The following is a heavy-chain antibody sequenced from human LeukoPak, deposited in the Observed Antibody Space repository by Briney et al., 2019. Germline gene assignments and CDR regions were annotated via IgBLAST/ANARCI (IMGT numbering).Heavy chain of an antibody. Sequence: SQTLSLTCAISGDSVSNNSAAWTWIRQPPSRGLEWLGRTYYRSRWYNDYAVSVKSRIIINPDTSKNQFSLQLNSVTPEDTAVYYCARVSAWYEFDYWGQGTLVTVSS. CDR3: ARVSAWYEFDY. J-gene: IGHJ4*02. D-gene: IGHD6-19*01. CDR1: GDSVSNNSAA. V-gene: IGHV6-1*01. CDR2: TYYRSRWYN.